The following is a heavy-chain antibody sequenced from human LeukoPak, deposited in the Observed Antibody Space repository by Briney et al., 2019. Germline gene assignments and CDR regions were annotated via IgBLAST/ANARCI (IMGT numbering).Heavy chain of an antibody. V-gene: IGHV4-4*07. CDR2: IYTSGST. Sequence: PSETLSLTCSVSGVSISSHYWSWLRQPAGEGLEWIGRIYTSGSTNYNPSLNSRVTISVDKSKNHLSLNLSSVTAADTAFDYCARDWRYCSVGSCSYYFDYWGQGALVTVSS. CDR3: ARDWRYCSVGSCSYYFDY. J-gene: IGHJ4*02. D-gene: IGHD2-15*01. CDR1: GVSISSHY.